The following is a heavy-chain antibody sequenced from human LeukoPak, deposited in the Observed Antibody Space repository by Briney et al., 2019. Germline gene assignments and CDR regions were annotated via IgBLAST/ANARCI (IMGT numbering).Heavy chain of an antibody. CDR1: GFTVSSNY. CDR2: ISGSSGNI. D-gene: IGHD3-10*01. J-gene: IGHJ5*02. Sequence: PGGSLRLSCAASGFTVSSNYMSWVRQAPGKGLEWVAAISGSSGNIFYADSLKGRFTISRDNSKNTLFLNMTSLRADDTAVYYCAKDRFGSGSPNWFGPWGQGTLVTVSS. CDR3: AKDRFGSGSPNWFGP. V-gene: IGHV3-23*01.